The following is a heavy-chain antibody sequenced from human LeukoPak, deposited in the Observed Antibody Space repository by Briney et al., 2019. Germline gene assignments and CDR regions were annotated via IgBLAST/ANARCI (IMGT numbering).Heavy chain of an antibody. J-gene: IGHJ6*03. CDR2: ISSSDSTI. V-gene: IGHV3-48*03. D-gene: IGHD4-11*01. CDR3: ARDSTAFYYYYYYMDV. Sequence: GGSLRLSCAASGFTFSSYEMNWVRQAPGTGLEWVSYISSSDSTIYYADSVKGRFTISRDNAKNSLYLQMNSLRAEDTAVYYCARDSTAFYYYYYYMDVWGKGTTVTVSS. CDR1: GFTFSSYE.